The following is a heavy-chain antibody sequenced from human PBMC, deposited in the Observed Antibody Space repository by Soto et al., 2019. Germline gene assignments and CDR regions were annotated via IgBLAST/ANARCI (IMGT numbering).Heavy chain of an antibody. CDR3: ARGEGRPDGYFDY. J-gene: IGHJ4*02. Sequence: EVQLVESGGGLVQPGGSLRLSCAASGFTFSSYWMHWVRQSPGKGLVWVSRINRDGSTTNYADSVKGRFTISRDNAKNTLYLQMNSLRAEDTAVYYCARGEGRPDGYFDYWGQGTLVTVSS. D-gene: IGHD3-10*01. CDR1: GFTFSSYW. CDR2: INRDGSTT. V-gene: IGHV3-74*01.